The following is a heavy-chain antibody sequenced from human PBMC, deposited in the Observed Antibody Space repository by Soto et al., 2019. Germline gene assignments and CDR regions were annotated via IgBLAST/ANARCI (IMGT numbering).Heavy chain of an antibody. V-gene: IGHV1-46*01. J-gene: IGHJ4*02. CDR3: ARELAYYDSSGYSRFFDY. CDR2: INPSGGST. D-gene: IGHD3-22*01. Sequence: ASGKVSCKASGYTFTSYYMHWGRQAPGQGLEWMGIINPSGGSTSYAQKFQGRVTMTRDTSTSTVYMELSSLRSEDTAVYCCARELAYYDSSGYSRFFDYWGQGTLVTVSS. CDR1: GYTFTSYY.